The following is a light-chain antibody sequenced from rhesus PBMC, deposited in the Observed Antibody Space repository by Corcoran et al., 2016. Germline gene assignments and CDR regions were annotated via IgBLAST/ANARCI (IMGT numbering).Light chain of an antibody. V-gene: IGKV1-69*01. CDR1: QGISNW. J-gene: IGKJ4*01. CDR2: RAS. CDR3: QQHDNSPLT. Sequence: DIQMTQSPSSLSASVGDRVTITCRASQGISNWLAWYQQKPGQAPKLLIDRASNLETGVPSRSSGSGSGTDFTLTISSLQPEDIATYYCQQHDNSPLTFGGGTKVEIK.